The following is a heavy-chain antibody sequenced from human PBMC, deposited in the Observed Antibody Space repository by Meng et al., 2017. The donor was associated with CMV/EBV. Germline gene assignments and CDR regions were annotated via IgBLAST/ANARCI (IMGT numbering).Heavy chain of an antibody. J-gene: IGHJ5*02. D-gene: IGHD2-2*02. CDR3: AREGQSGVPAAIYGFWFDP. CDR2: IIPIFGTA. V-gene: IGHV1-69*05. CDR1: GYTFTSYA. Sequence: SVKVSCKASGYTFTSYAISWVRQAPGQGLEWMGGIIPIFGTANYAQKFQGRVTITTDESTSTAYMELSSLRSEDTAVYYCAREGQSGVPAAIYGFWFDPWGQGTLVTVSS.